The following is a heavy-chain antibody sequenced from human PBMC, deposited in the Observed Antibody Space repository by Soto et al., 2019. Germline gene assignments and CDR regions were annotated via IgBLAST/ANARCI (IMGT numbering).Heavy chain of an antibody. CDR3: ATLWSIAAAGTGY. D-gene: IGHD6-13*01. CDR1: GGSFSGYY. J-gene: IGHJ4*02. CDR2: INHSGST. V-gene: IGHV4-34*01. Sequence: SETLSLTCAVYGGSFSGYYWSWIRQPPGKGLEWIGEINHSGSTNYNPSLKSRVTISVDTSKNQFSLKLSSVTAADTAVYYCATLWSIAAAGTGYWGQGTLVTVSS.